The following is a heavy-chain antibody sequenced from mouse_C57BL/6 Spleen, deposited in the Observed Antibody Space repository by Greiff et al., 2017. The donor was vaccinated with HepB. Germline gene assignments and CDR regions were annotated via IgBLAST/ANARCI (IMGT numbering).Heavy chain of an antibody. V-gene: IGHV1-55*01. CDR2: IYPGSGST. J-gene: IGHJ2*01. Sequence: QVQLQQPGAELVKPGASVKMSCKASGYTFTSYWITWVKQRPGQGLEWIGDIYPGSGSTNYNEKFKSKATLTVDTSSSTAYMQLSSLTSEDSAVYYCASITTVVANEYFDYWGQGTTLTVSS. D-gene: IGHD1-1*01. CDR3: ASITTVVANEYFDY. CDR1: GYTFTSYW.